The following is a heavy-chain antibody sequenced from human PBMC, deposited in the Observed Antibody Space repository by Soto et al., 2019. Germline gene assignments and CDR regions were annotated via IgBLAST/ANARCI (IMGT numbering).Heavy chain of an antibody. CDR3: TTEPVQLERAGREGPEVFDY. V-gene: IGHV3-15*01. Sequence: GGSLRLSCAASGFTFSNAWMSWVRQAPGKGLEWVGRIKSKTDGGTTDYAAPVKGRFTISRDDSKNTLYLQMNSLKTEDTAVYYCTTEPVQLERAGREGPEVFDYWGQGTLVTVSS. CDR1: GFTFSNAW. CDR2: IKSKTDGGTT. D-gene: IGHD1-1*01. J-gene: IGHJ4*02.